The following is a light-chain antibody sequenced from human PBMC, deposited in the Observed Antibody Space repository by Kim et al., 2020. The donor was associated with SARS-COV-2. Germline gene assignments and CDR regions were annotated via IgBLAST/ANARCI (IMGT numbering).Light chain of an antibody. CDR3: QQYYGTPLT. V-gene: IGKV4-1*01. J-gene: IGKJ3*01. Sequence: ATINCKSSQSILYSSNNKNYLAWYQQKPGQPPKLLIYWASTRESGVPDRFSGGGSGTEFTLTISSLQAEDVAVYYCQQYYGTPLTFGPGTKVDIK. CDR2: WAS. CDR1: QSILYSSNNKNY.